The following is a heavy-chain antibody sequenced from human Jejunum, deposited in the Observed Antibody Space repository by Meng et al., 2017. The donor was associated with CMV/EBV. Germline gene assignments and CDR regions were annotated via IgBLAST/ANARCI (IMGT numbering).Heavy chain of an antibody. V-gene: IGHV4-4*02. D-gene: IGHD1-26*01. J-gene: IGHJ4*02. CDR2: INHTGGT. Sequence: WVSKAKGKGMERIREINHTGGTNYNPSLKNRITMSLDKSKNQFSLSLNYVTAADTTVYYCARGPYSGTYSVDYWGQGILVTVSS. CDR3: ARGPYSGTYSVDY.